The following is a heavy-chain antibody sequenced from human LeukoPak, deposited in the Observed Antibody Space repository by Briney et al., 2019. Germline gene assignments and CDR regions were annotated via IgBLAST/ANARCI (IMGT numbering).Heavy chain of an antibody. CDR1: GYTFTSYD. J-gene: IGHJ1*01. CDR2: MNPNSGNT. CDR3: ARVSRGTRAEYFQH. Sequence: GASVKVSCKASGYTFTSYDINWVRQATGQGLEWMGWMNPNSGNTGYAQKFQGRVTMTRNTSISTAYMELSSLRSEDTAVYYCARVSRGTRAEYFQHWGQGTLVTVSS. V-gene: IGHV1-8*01. D-gene: IGHD3-16*01.